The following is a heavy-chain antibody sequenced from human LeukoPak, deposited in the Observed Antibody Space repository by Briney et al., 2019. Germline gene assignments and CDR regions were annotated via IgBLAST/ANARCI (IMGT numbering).Heavy chain of an antibody. J-gene: IGHJ1*01. D-gene: IGHD6-19*01. Sequence: GGSLRLSCEASGLTFNKYWMTWIRQAPGKGLEWVANIKQDGSEKNYVDSVKGRFTISRDNAKNSLSLRMNSPSAEDTVVYYCATGYSSGWYFYFQHWGQGSLVSVSS. V-gene: IGHV3-7*01. CDR1: GLTFNKYW. CDR2: IKQDGSEK. CDR3: ATGYSSGWYFYFQH.